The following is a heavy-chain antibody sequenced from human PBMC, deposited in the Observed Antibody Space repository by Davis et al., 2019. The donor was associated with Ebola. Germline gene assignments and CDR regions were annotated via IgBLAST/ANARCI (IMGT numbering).Heavy chain of an antibody. D-gene: IGHD3-3*01. CDR2: ISGSGGST. Sequence: GESLKISCAASGFPFSSYAMSWVRQAPGKRLEWVSAISGSGGSTYYADSVKGRSTISRDNSKNTLYLQMNSLRAEDTAIYYCAKDKNYDFWSGYPHDAFDIWGQGTMVTVSS. V-gene: IGHV3-23*01. CDR1: GFPFSSYA. J-gene: IGHJ3*02. CDR3: AKDKNYDFWSGYPHDAFDI.